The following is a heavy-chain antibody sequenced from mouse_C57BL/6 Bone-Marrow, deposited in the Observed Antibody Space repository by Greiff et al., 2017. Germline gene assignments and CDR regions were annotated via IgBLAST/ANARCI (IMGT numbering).Heavy chain of an antibody. J-gene: IGHJ1*03. CDR3: ACIYYDYDGYFDV. CDR2: INPYNGGT. CDR1: GYTFTDYY. D-gene: IGHD2-4*01. Sequence: EVQLQQSGPVLVKPGASVKMSCKASGYTFTDYYMNWVKQSPGKSLEWIGVINPYNGGTSYNQTFKGKATLTVDKSSSTAYMELNSLTSEDSAVYYCACIYYDYDGYFDVWGTGTTVTVSS. V-gene: IGHV1-19*01.